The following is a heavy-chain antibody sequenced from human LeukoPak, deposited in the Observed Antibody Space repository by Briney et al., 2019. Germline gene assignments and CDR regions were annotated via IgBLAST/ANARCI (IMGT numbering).Heavy chain of an antibody. Sequence: GGSLRLSCAASGFTFDDYVMHWVRQAPGKGLEWVSGISWNSGSIGYADSVKGRFTISRDNAKNSLYLQMNSLRAEDTALYYCAKGFSLYYDSSGYYDYWGQGTLVTVSS. CDR2: ISWNSGSI. CDR3: AKGFSLYYDSSGYYDY. D-gene: IGHD3-22*01. CDR1: GFTFDDYV. J-gene: IGHJ4*02. V-gene: IGHV3-9*01.